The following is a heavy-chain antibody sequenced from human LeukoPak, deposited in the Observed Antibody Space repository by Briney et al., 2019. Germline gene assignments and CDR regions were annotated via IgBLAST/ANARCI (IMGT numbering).Heavy chain of an antibody. V-gene: IGHV4-59*08. J-gene: IGHJ4*02. D-gene: IGHD4-23*01. Sequence: PSETLSLTCTVSGGSINGYYWSWIRQPPGKGLEWIGYVYYSGSTDYNPSLRSRVTISVDTSKNQFSLKLGSVTAADTAVYYCARHLHYGGKPFDYWGQGALVTVSS. CDR2: VYYSGST. CDR1: GGSINGYY. CDR3: ARHLHYGGKPFDY.